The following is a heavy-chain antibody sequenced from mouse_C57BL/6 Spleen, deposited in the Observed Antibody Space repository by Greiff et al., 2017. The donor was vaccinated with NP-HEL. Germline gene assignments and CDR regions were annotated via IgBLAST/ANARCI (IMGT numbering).Heavy chain of an antibody. Sequence: VQLQESGPGLVAPSQSLSITCTVSGFSLTSYGVDWVRQSPGKGLEWLGVIWGVGSTNYNSALKSRLSISKDNSKSQVFLKMNSLQTDDTAMYYCARHWDGNYYAMDYWGQGTSVTVSS. J-gene: IGHJ4*01. CDR1: GFSLTSYG. CDR2: IWGVGST. CDR3: ARHWDGNYYAMDY. V-gene: IGHV2-6*01. D-gene: IGHD4-1*01.